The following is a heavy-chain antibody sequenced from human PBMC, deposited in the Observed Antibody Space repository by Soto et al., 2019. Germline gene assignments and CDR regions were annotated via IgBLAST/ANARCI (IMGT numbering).Heavy chain of an antibody. D-gene: IGHD3-3*01. Sequence: SETLSLTCTVSGGSISSSSYYWGWIRQPPGKGLEWIGSIYYSGSTYYNPSLKSRVTISVDTSKNQFSLKLSSATAADTAVYYCAEIRFENWFDPWGQGTLVTGSS. CDR1: GGSISSSSYY. J-gene: IGHJ5*02. CDR3: AEIRFENWFDP. CDR2: IYYSGST. V-gene: IGHV4-39*01.